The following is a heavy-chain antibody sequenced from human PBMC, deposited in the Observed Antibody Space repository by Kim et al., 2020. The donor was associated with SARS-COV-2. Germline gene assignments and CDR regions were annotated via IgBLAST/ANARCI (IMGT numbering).Heavy chain of an antibody. CDR1: GGSISSYY. CDR3: ARDHREWLQYTANWSFDL. Sequence: SETLSLTCTVSGGSISSYYWSWIRQPPGKGLEWIGYIYYSGSTNYNPSLKSRVTISVDTSKNQFSLKRSSVTAADSAVYYCARDHREWLQYTANWSFDLWGRGTLVSVSS. CDR2: IYYSGST. V-gene: IGHV4-59*01. J-gene: IGHJ2*01. D-gene: IGHD3-3*01.